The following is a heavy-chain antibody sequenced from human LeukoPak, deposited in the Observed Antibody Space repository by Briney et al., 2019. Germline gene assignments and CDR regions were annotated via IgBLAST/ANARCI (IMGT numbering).Heavy chain of an antibody. J-gene: IGHJ1*01. CDR2: IWFDGSQK. Sequence: GRSLRLSCTASGFSLSSYGMHWVRQAPGKGLEWVAVIWFDGSQKYHADSVKGRFTISRDDSKNTLYLQMDNLRAEDTAVYYCATEGGHLTHLSFWGRGTLLTVSS. CDR3: ATEGGHLTHLSF. V-gene: IGHV3-33*01. D-gene: IGHD2-15*01. CDR1: GFSLSSYG.